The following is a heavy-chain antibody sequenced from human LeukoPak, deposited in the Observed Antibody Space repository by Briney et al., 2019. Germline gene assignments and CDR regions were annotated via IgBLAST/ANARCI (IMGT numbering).Heavy chain of an antibody. CDR3: ARDRGDGYNYRSPFDS. J-gene: IGHJ4*02. CDR2: IDEGGSGK. Sequence: PGGSLRLSCAASGFTFSSYGMHWVRQAPGKGLEWVGNIDEGGSGKWYVDSVKGRFTMSRDNAKNSLFLEMNSLRVEDTAICYCARDRGDGYNYRSPFDSWGQGTLVTVSS. V-gene: IGHV3-7*01. CDR1: GFTFSSYG. D-gene: IGHD5-24*01.